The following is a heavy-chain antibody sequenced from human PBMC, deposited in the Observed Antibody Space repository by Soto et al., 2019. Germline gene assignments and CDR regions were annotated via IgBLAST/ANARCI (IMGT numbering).Heavy chain of an antibody. V-gene: IGHV4-59*01. Sequence: SETLSLTCTVSGGSISNYYWSWIRQPPGKGLEWIGYIYSSGSTHYNPSLQSRVTISADTSKNQVSLKVNSVTAADTAMYYCARDHPHSYGVYYFDYWGQGTPVTVSS. D-gene: IGHD5-18*01. CDR3: ARDHPHSYGVYYFDY. CDR2: IYSSGST. CDR1: GGSISNYY. J-gene: IGHJ4*02.